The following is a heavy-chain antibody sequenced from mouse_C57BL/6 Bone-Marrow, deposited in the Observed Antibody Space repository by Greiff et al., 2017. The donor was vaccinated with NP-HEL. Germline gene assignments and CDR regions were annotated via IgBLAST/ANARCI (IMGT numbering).Heavy chain of an antibody. D-gene: IGHD1-1*01. V-gene: IGHV5-12*01. J-gene: IGHJ1*03. CDR3: ARHGTTVVATHWYFDV. CDR2: LSNGGGST. Sequence: EVKLMESGGGLVQPGGSLKLSCAASGFTFSDYYMYWVRQTPEKRLEWVAYLSNGGGSTYYPDTVKGRFTISRDNAKNTLYLQMSRLKSEDTAMYYCARHGTTVVATHWYFDVWGTGTTVTVSS. CDR1: GFTFSDYY.